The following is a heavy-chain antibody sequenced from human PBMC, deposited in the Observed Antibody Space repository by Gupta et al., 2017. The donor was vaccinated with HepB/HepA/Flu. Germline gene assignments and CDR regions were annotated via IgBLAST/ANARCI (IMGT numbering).Heavy chain of an antibody. J-gene: IGHJ5*02. CDR3: ARGHPQRATTHGGWFDP. D-gene: IGHD5-24*01. V-gene: IGHV5-51*01. Sequence: EVQLVQSAAEVKKPGESLKISCKGSGYSFISYWIGCVRQMPGNGPEWMGIINPHDSDTGYRPSFRGQVTISADKSINTAYLQWSSLKASDTGIYYCARGHPQRATTHGGWFDPWGQGTLVTVSA. CDR1: GYSFISYW. CDR2: INPHDSDT.